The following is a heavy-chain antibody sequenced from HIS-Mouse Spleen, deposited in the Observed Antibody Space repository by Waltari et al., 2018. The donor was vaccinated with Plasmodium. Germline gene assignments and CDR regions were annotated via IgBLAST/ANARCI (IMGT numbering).Heavy chain of an antibody. D-gene: IGHD1-7*01. Sequence: QLQLQESGPGLVKPSETLSLTCTVSGGSISSSSYYWGWIRQPPGKGLEWIGSIYYSGSTYDNPSLKSRVTISVDTSKNQFSLKLSSVTAADTAVYYCAREYNWNYGPDAFDIWGQGTMVTVSS. CDR2: IYYSGST. J-gene: IGHJ3*02. CDR3: AREYNWNYGPDAFDI. CDR1: GGSISSSSYY. V-gene: IGHV4-39*07.